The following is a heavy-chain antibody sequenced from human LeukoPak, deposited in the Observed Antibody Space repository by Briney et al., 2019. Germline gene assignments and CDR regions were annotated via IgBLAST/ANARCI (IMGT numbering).Heavy chain of an antibody. CDR1: GFTFSSYS. J-gene: IGHJ4*02. V-gene: IGHV3-48*04. CDR3: AAAKVGARGGFDY. CDR2: ISSSSSTI. Sequence: GGSLRLSCAASGFTFSSYSMNWVRQAPGKGLEWVSYISSSSSTIYYANSVKGRFTISRDNAKHSLYLQMNSLRAEDTAVYYCAAAKVGARGGFDYWGQGTLVTVSS. D-gene: IGHD1-26*01.